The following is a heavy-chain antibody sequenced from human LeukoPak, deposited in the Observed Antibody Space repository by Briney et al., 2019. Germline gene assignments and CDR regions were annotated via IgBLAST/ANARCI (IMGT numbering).Heavy chain of an antibody. CDR2: ISSNGGST. D-gene: IGHD3-22*01. CDR3: ARRADYYGSSGYYHEVFDY. Sequence: GGSLRLSCAASGFTFSSYAMHWVRQAPGKGLEYVSAISSNGGSTYYANSVKGRFTISRDNSKNTLYLQMGSLRAEDMAVYYCARRADYYGSSGYYHEVFDYWGQGTLVTVSS. V-gene: IGHV3-64*01. J-gene: IGHJ4*02. CDR1: GFTFSSYA.